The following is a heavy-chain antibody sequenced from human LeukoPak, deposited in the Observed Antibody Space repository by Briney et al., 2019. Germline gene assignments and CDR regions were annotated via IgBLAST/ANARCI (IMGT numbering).Heavy chain of an antibody. CDR2: MNPNSGNT. D-gene: IGHD3-9*01. CDR3: ARLNYDILTGCGPNYFDY. V-gene: IGHV1-8*01. Sequence: ASVKVSCKASGYTFTSYDINWVRQATGQGLEWMGWMNPNSGNTGYAQKFQGRVTITRDTSASTAYMELSSLRSEDTAVYYCARLNYDILTGCGPNYFDYWGQGTLVTVSS. J-gene: IGHJ4*02. CDR1: GYTFTSYD.